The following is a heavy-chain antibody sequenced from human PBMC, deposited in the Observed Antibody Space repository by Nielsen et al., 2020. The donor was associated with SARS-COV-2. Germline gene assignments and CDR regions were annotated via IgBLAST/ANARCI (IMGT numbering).Heavy chain of an antibody. V-gene: IGHV3-30*03. CDR1: GFTFSSYG. CDR3: ARGQKS. J-gene: IGHJ4*02. CDR2: ISYDGSNK. Sequence: GGSLRLSCAASGFTFSSYGMHWVRRAPGKGLEWVAVISYDGSNKYYADSVKGRFTISRDNSKNTLYLQMNSLRAEDTAVYYCARGQKSWGQGTLVTVSS.